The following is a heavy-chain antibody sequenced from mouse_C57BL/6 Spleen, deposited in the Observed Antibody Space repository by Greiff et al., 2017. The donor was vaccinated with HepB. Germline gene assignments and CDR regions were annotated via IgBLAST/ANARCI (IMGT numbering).Heavy chain of an antibody. CDR1: GYTFTSYW. CDR2: IYPGNSDT. V-gene: IGHV1-5*01. Sequence: EVKLVESGTVLARPGASVKMSCKTSGYTFTSYWMHWVKQRPGQGLEWIGAIYPGNSDTSYNQKFKGKAKLTAVTSASTAYMELSSLTNEDSAVYYCTRGYDYDVEAWFAYWGQGTLVTVSA. CDR3: TRGYDYDVEAWFAY. J-gene: IGHJ3*01. D-gene: IGHD2-4*01.